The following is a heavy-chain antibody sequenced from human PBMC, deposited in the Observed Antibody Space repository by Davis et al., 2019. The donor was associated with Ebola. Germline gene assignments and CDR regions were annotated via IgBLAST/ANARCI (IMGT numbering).Heavy chain of an antibody. V-gene: IGHV3-69-1*01. D-gene: IGHD1-26*01. Sequence: GESLKISCETSGFIFRNYVMSWVRQAPGKGLEWVSTFGTGGDTYYADSVKGRFTISRDNAKNSLYLQMNSLRAEDTAVYYCARMYSGSPEGGDYWGQGTLVTVSS. CDR3: ARMYSGSPEGGDY. J-gene: IGHJ4*02. CDR2: FGTGGDT. CDR1: GFIFRNYV.